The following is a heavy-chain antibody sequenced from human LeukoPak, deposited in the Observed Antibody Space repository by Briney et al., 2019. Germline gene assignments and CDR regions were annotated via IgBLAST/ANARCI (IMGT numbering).Heavy chain of an antibody. CDR3: AKCGCSSTSCYGYYYYYGMDV. V-gene: IGHV3-23*01. Sequence: GGSLRLSCAASGYTFSSYAMSWVRQAPGKGLEWVSAISGSGGSTYYADSVKGRFTISRDNSKNTLYLQMNSLRAEDTAVYYCAKCGCSSTSCYGYYYYYGMDVWGQGTTVTVSS. CDR1: GYTFSSYA. D-gene: IGHD2-2*01. J-gene: IGHJ6*02. CDR2: ISGSGGST.